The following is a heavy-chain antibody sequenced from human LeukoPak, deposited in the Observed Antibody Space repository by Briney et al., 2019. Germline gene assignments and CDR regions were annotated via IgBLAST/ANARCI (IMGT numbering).Heavy chain of an antibody. Sequence: WASVKVSCKASGGTFSSYAISWVRQAPGQGLECMGGIIPIFGTANYAQKFQGRVTITADESTSTAYMELSSLRSEDTAAYYCARPTRYSPSYGMDVWGQGTMVTVSS. D-gene: IGHD5-18*01. J-gene: IGHJ6*02. CDR3: ARPTRYSPSYGMDV. CDR1: GGTFSSYA. CDR2: IIPIFGTA. V-gene: IGHV1-69*13.